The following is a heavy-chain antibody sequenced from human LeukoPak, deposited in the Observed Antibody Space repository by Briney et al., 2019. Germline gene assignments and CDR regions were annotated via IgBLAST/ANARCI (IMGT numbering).Heavy chain of an antibody. CDR3: ARAGYSYGTGYYFDY. V-gene: IGHV4-59*01. CDR2: IYYTGAT. J-gene: IGHJ4*02. D-gene: IGHD5-18*01. Sequence: SETLSLTCTVSGGSISSYYWSWIRLPPGKGLEWIGYIYYTGATYYNPSLKSRVTISLDTSKNQFSLKLSSVTAADAAVYYCARAGYSYGTGYYFDYWGQEALVTVSS. CDR1: GGSISSYY.